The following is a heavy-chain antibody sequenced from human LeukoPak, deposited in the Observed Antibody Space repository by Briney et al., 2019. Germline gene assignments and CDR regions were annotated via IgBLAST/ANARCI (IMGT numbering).Heavy chain of an antibody. V-gene: IGHV3-30*02. CDR3: AKDYEIQVPVFYFDY. J-gene: IGHJ4*02. D-gene: IGHD3-9*01. Sequence: GGSLRLSCAASGFTFSSYGMHWVRQAPGKGLEWVAFIRYDGSNKYYADSVKGRFTISRDNSKNTLYLQTNSLRAEDTAVYYCAKDYEIQVPVFYFDYWGQGTLVTVSS. CDR2: IRYDGSNK. CDR1: GFTFSSYG.